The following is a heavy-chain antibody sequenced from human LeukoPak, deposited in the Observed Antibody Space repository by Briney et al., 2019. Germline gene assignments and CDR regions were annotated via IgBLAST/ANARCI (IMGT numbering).Heavy chain of an antibody. D-gene: IGHD6-19*01. J-gene: IGHJ5*02. CDR3: ARHGSPIWYSSGCLNENWFDP. CDR1: GGSFSSYY. CDR2: IYYSGSN. V-gene: IGHV4-59*08. Sequence: AETLSLTCAVSGGSFSSYYWSWIRQPPGKGLEWIWYIYYSGSNNYNPSPKSRVTIPVDTSKNRFSLKLSSVTAADTAVYYCARHGSPIWYSSGCLNENWFDPWGQGTLVTVSS.